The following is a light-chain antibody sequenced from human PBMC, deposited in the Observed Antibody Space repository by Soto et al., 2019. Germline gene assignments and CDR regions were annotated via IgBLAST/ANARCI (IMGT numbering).Light chain of an antibody. CDR3: QQYNNWGT. J-gene: IGKJ1*01. Sequence: EIVMTQSPATLSVSPGERATLSCRASQSVSSNLAWYQQKPGQAPRLLIYGASTRATGIPARFSGSGSGTEFPLTFSSLQSEDFAVYYCQQYNNWGTFGKGTKVDIK. V-gene: IGKV3-15*01. CDR2: GAS. CDR1: QSVSSN.